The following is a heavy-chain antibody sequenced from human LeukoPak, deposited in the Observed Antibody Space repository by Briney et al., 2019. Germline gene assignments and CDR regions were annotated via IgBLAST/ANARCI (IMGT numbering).Heavy chain of an antibody. D-gene: IGHD2-15*01. Sequence: ASGKVSCKASGYTFTRYYMHWGRQSPGQGLEWMGWINPNSGGTNYAQKFQGRVTITRDTSISTAYMELSRLRAYDTALYYCARGEVDASYANSLSPWGQGTLVTVSS. CDR3: ARGEVDASYANSLSP. CDR1: GYTFTRYY. J-gene: IGHJ5*02. CDR2: INPNSGGT. V-gene: IGHV1-2*02.